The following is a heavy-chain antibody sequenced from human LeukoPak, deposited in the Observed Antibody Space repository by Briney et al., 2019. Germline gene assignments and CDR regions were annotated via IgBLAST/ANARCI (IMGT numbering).Heavy chain of an antibody. Sequence: SETLSLTCAVYGGSFSGYYWSWIRQPPGKGLEWIGEINHSGSTNYNPSLKSRVTISVDTSKNQFSLKLSSVTAADTAVYYWARGRGYSSSWEKNYYYYYMDVWGKGTTVTVSS. V-gene: IGHV4-34*01. CDR2: INHSGST. D-gene: IGHD6-13*01. CDR1: GGSFSGYY. J-gene: IGHJ6*03. CDR3: ARGRGYSSSWEKNYYYYYMDV.